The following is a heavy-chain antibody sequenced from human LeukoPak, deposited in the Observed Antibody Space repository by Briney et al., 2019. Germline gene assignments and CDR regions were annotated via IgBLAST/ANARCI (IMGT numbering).Heavy chain of an antibody. CDR3: ARAMGATGGHFDY. CDR2: ISSSGSTI. CDR1: GFTFSSYA. Sequence: GGSLRLSCAASGFTFSSYAMRWVRQAPGKGLEWVSYISSSGSTIYYADSVKGRFTISRDNAKNSLYLQMNSLRAEDTAVYYCARAMGATGGHFDYWGQGTLVTVSS. J-gene: IGHJ4*02. D-gene: IGHD1-26*01. V-gene: IGHV3-48*04.